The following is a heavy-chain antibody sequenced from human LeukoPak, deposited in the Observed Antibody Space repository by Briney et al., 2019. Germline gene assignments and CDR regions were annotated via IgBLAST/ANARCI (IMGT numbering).Heavy chain of an antibody. D-gene: IGHD6-19*01. CDR2: ISYDGSNK. J-gene: IGHJ4*02. Sequence: GGSLRLSCAASGVTFSSYAMHWVRQAPGKGLEWVAVISYDGSNKYYADSVKGRFTISRDNSKNTLYLQMNSLRAEDTAVYYCARGAPVAGTLYFDYWGQGTLVTVSS. CDR3: ARGAPVAGTLYFDY. CDR1: GVTFSSYA. V-gene: IGHV3-30*04.